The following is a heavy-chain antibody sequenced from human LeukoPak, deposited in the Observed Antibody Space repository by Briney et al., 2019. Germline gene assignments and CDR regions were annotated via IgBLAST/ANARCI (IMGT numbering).Heavy chain of an antibody. Sequence: GGSLRLSCAASGFTFISYAMTWVRQAPGKGLEWVSAISGSGDSTYYADSVKGRFTISRDNSKNTLYLQMNSLRAEDTAVYFCAKDKQCSGRTCFADYWGQGTLVTVS. D-gene: IGHD2-15*01. CDR2: ISGSGDST. CDR3: AKDKQCSGRTCFADY. V-gene: IGHV3-23*01. J-gene: IGHJ4*02. CDR1: GFTFISYA.